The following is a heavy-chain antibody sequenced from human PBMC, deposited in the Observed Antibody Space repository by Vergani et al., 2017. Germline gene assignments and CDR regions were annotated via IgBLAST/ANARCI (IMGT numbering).Heavy chain of an antibody. J-gene: IGHJ3*02. CDR3: ARDSSSPNQDADYYDSSGPTGYDI. D-gene: IGHD3-22*01. CDR2: IYPGDSDT. CDR1: GYSFTSYW. V-gene: IGHV5-51*01. Sequence: EVQLVQSGAEVKKPGESLKISCKGSGYSFTSYWIGWVRQMPGKGLEWMGIIYPGDSDTRYSPSFQGQVTISRDNAKNTLYLQMNSLRAEDTAVYYCARDSSSPNQDADYYDSSGPTGYDIWGQGTMVTVSS.